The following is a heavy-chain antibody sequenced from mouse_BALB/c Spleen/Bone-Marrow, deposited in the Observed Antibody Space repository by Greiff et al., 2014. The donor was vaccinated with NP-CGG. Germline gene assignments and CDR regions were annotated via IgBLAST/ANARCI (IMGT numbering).Heavy chain of an antibody. V-gene: IGHV1-63*02. CDR2: IYCGGGYT. CDR3: AREGSY. J-gene: IGHJ3*01. CDR1: GYTFTNYW. Sequence: VQLQQSGAELVRPGTSVKMSCKAAGYTFTNYWIGWIKQRPGHGPEWIGDIYCGGGYTNYNEKFKGKATLTADTSSNTTYMHLSSLTSEDSAIYYCAREGSYWGQGTLVTVSA.